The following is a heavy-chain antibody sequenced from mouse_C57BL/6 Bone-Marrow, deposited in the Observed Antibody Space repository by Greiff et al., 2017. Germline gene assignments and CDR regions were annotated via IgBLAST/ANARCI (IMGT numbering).Heavy chain of an antibody. CDR3: AKLQLDY. J-gene: IGHJ2*01. CDR2: ISSGRSTI. Sequence: EVQGVESGGGLVKPGGSLKLSCAASGFTFSDYGMNWVRQAPEKGLEWVAYISSGRSTIYSADTVKGRFTISRDNAQNTLFLQMTSLRSEDTALYDCAKLQLDYWGQGTTLTVSS. CDR1: GFTFSDYG. V-gene: IGHV5-17*01.